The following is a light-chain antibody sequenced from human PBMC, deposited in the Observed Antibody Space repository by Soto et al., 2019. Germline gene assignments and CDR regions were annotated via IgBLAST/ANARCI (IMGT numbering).Light chain of an antibody. J-gene: IGKJ1*01. CDR2: DVS. V-gene: IGKV1-5*01. CDR3: QQYDSYWT. Sequence: DIQMTQSPSTLSASVGYRFTITCRASQNIRNWLAWYQQKPGKAPKLLIYDVSSLESGVPPRFSGSGSGTDFTLTISGLQPDDFATYYCQQYDSYWTFGQGTTGDIK. CDR1: QNIRNW.